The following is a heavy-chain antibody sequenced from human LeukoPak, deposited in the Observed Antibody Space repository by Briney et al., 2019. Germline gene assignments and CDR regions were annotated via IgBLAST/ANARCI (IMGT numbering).Heavy chain of an antibody. V-gene: IGHV1-2*02. D-gene: IGHD2-15*01. CDR1: GYTFTGYY. J-gene: IGHJ4*02. Sequence: ASVKVSCKASGYTFTGYYMHWVRQAPGQGLEWMGWINPNSGGTKYAQKLLGRVTVTRDTSISTAFMQLSRLSSDNTAEYCCARGEDVNCRYSGFGYFNAVDYWGQGTLVTVSS. CDR3: ARGEDVNCRYSGFGYFNAVDY. CDR2: INPNSGGT.